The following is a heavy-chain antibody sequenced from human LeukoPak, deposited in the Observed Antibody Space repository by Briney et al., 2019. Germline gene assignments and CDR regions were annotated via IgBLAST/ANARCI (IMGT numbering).Heavy chain of an antibody. CDR1: GGSISSGSYY. V-gene: IGHV4-61*02. J-gene: IGHJ4*02. CDR3: ARGGCSGGSCYRPPFDC. Sequence: SETLSLTCTVSGGSISSGSYYWSWIRQPAGKGLEWIGRIYTSGSTNYNPSLKSRVTISVDTSKNQFSLKLSSVTAADTAVYYCARGGCSGGSCYRPPFDCWGQGTLVTVSS. D-gene: IGHD2-15*01. CDR2: IYTSGST.